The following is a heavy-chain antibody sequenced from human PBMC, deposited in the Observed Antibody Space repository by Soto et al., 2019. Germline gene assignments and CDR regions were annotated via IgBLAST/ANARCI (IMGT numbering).Heavy chain of an antibody. D-gene: IGHD1-26*01. J-gene: IGHJ5*02. V-gene: IGHV3-48*02. Sequence: EVQLEESGGGLVQPGGSLRLSCAASGFIFSTYNMNWVRQAPGKGLEWVSDISGSGRTSYYADSVKGRFTISRDNDKTSLYLQMNSLRDEDTAVYYCVRGATHRTWFDPWGQGTLVTVSS. CDR3: VRGATHRTWFDP. CDR1: GFIFSTYN. CDR2: ISGSGRTS.